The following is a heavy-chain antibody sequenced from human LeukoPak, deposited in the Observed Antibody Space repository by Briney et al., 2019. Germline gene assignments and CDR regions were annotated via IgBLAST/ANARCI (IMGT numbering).Heavy chain of an antibody. CDR1: GYTFTSYY. D-gene: IGHD6-6*01. V-gene: IGHV1-46*01. CDR3: ARYGSSHDAFDI. CDR2: INPSGGST. Sequence: ASVKVSCKASGYTFTSYYMHWVRQAPGQGLEWMGIINPSGGSTSYAQKFQGRVTMTRDMSTSTVYMELSSLRSEDTAVYYCARYGSSHDAFDIWGQGTMVTVSS. J-gene: IGHJ3*02.